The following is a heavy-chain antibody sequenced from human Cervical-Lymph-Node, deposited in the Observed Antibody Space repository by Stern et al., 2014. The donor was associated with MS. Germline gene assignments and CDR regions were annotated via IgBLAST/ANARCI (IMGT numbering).Heavy chain of an antibody. V-gene: IGHV3-23*04. Sequence: EVQLVESGGGLVQPGGSLRLSCAASGFTFSSYAMSWVRQAPGKGLEWVSAISGSGGGTISADSVNGRFTSTRDNSKNTLYLQMNSLRAEDTAVYYCAKGGIVVVPAAMNYYYGMDVWGQGTTVTVSS. J-gene: IGHJ6*02. CDR1: GFTFSSYA. CDR3: AKGGIVVVPAAMNYYYGMDV. D-gene: IGHD2-2*01. CDR2: ISGSGGGT.